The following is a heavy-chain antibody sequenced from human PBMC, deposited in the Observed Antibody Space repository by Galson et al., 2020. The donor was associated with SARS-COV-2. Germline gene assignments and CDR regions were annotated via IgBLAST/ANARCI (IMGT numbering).Heavy chain of an antibody. CDR3: ARSPRIMITFRGVIGFFDF. V-gene: IGHV4-39*07. J-gene: IGHJ4*02. D-gene: IGHD3-16*02. CDR2: FDYTWST. CDR1: GDSISSRNYY. Sequence: SQTLSLTCTVSGDSISSRNYYWGWIRQPPGKGLEWIGSFDYTWSTQYTSSFERLVTMSVDTYKNQFSLRLTSVTAADTAMYFCARSPRIMITFRGVIGFFDFWGPGTLVPVSS.